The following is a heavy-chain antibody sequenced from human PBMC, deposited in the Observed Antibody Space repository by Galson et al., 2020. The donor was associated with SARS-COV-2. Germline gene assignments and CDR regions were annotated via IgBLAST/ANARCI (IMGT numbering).Heavy chain of an antibody. V-gene: IGHV1-69*10. CDR1: GGTFSSYA. CDR3: ARGKGCSSTSCYTDRYFDY. CDR2: IIPILGIA. J-gene: IGHJ4*02. D-gene: IGHD2-2*02. Sequence: SVKVSCKASGGTFSSYAISWVRQAPGQGLEWMGGIIPILGIANYAQKFQGRVTITADKSTSTAYMELSSLRSEDTAVYYCARGKGCSSTSCYTDRYFDYWGQGTLVTVSS.